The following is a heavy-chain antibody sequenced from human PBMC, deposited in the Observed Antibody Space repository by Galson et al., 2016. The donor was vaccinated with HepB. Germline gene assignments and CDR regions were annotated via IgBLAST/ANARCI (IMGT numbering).Heavy chain of an antibody. D-gene: IGHD6-19*01. V-gene: IGHV4-31*03. Sequence: TLSLTCSVSGDSVSSGGYYWNWLRQQPGKGLEWIGYVYYSGSTHYNPSLKSRLIISVDTSKNQFSLRLASVTAADTAMYFCARDQGMSSGSRFDPWGQGTLVTVSS. CDR1: GDSVSSGGYY. CDR3: ARDQGMSSGSRFDP. CDR2: VYYSGST. J-gene: IGHJ5*01.